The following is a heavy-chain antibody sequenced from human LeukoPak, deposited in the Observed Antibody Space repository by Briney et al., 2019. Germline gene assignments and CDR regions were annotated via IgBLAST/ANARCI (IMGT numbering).Heavy chain of an antibody. Sequence: SETLSLTCTVSGGSISSYYWSWIRQPPGKGLEWIGYIYYSGSTNYNPSLKSRVTISVDTSKNQFSLKLSSVTAADTAVYYCARRALYSSSLGAFDIWGQGTMVTVSS. CDR1: GGSISSYY. J-gene: IGHJ3*02. D-gene: IGHD6-13*01. V-gene: IGHV4-59*08. CDR3: ARRALYSSSLGAFDI. CDR2: IYYSGST.